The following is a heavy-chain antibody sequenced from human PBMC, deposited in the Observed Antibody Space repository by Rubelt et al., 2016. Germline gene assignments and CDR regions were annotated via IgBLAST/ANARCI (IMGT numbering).Heavy chain of an antibody. V-gene: IGHV3-23*04. CDR2: IGGSGGST. CDR3: AKEHGGNPIGNAFDI. Sequence: LQLEESGPGLVKPSETLSLTCTVSGGSISSSSYYWGWIRQPPGKGLEWVSGIGGSGGSTYYADSVKGRFTISRDNSKNRLNLQMNNLRSEDTALYYCAKEHGGNPIGNAFDIWGQGTMVTVSS. J-gene: IGHJ3*02. CDR1: GGSISSSSYY. D-gene: IGHD4-23*01.